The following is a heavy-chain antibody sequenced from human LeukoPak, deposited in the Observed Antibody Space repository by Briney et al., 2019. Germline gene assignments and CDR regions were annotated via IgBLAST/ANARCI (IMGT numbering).Heavy chain of an antibody. CDR1: GGSISSSNW. D-gene: IGHD3-16*02. Sequence: PSGTLSLTCAVSGGSISSSNWWSWVRQPPGKGLEWIGEVYHSGSTNYNPSLKSRVTISVDKSKNQFSLKLSSVTAADTAVYYCGAAGGVIGQIDYWGQGTLVTVSS. V-gene: IGHV4-4*02. CDR3: GAAGGVIGQIDY. J-gene: IGHJ4*02. CDR2: VYHSGST.